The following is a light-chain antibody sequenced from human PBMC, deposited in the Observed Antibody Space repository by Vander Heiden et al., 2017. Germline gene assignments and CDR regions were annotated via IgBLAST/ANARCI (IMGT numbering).Light chain of an antibody. CDR2: GAS. J-gene: IGKJ2*01. Sequence: EIVMTQSPATLSVSPGERATLSCRASQSVSSNLAWYQQKPGQAPRLLIYGASTRVTGIPARFSGSGSGTEFTLTISSLQSEDFAVYYCQQDNNWPMYTFGQGTKLEIK. CDR1: QSVSSN. V-gene: IGKV3-15*01. CDR3: QQDNNWPMYT.